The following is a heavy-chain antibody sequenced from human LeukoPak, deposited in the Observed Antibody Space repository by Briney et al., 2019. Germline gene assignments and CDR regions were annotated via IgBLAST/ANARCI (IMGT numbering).Heavy chain of an antibody. J-gene: IGHJ4*02. CDR1: GYTFTSYG. CDR3: ARDPHEFSSGWSHFEY. V-gene: IGHV1-18*01. Sequence: ASVKVSCKASGYTFTSYGISWVRQAPGQGLEWMGWISTYNGNTNYAQKLQGRVTMTTDTSTSTAYMELRSLRSDDTAVYYCARDPHEFSSGWSHFEYWGQGTLVTVSS. D-gene: IGHD6-19*01. CDR2: ISTYNGNT.